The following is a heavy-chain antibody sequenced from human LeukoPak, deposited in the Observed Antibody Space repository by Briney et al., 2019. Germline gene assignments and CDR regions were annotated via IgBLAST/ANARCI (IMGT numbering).Heavy chain of an antibody. Sequence: GGSLRLSCAASGFTFDDYAMHWVRQAPGKGLEWVSGISWNSGSIGYADSVKGRFTISRDNAKNSLYLQMNSLRAEDTALYYCAKGLSPNAVAGTLFPDTHWFDPWGQGTLVTVSS. J-gene: IGHJ5*02. V-gene: IGHV3-9*01. CDR2: ISWNSGSI. D-gene: IGHD6-19*01. CDR1: GFTFDDYA. CDR3: AKGLSPNAVAGTLFPDTHWFDP.